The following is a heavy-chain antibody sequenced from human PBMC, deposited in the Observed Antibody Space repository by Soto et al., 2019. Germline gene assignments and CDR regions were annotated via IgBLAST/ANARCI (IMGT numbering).Heavy chain of an antibody. CDR2: IKPNSGNT. J-gene: IGHJ6*03. CDR3: ARSPFIDYFSMDV. V-gene: IGHV1-8*01. CDR1: GYSFTSYD. Sequence: QVQLVQSGAEVKKPGASVMLSCKASGYSFTSYDINWVRQAAGQGLEWVGWIKPNSGNTDYAQKFQGRVTMTRDTSIRTAYMELSSLRSEDTAVYYCARSPFIDYFSMDVWGKGTTVTVSS. D-gene: IGHD2-15*01.